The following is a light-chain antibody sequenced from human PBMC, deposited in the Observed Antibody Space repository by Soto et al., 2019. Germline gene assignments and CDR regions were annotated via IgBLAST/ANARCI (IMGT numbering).Light chain of an antibody. CDR1: SSYVGGYNY. CDR3: SSYAGSNKV. CDR2: EVS. J-gene: IGLJ1*01. Sequence: QSVLTQPPSASGSPGQSVTISCTGTSSYVGGYNYVSWYQQHPGKAPKLMIYEVSKRPSGVPDRFSGSKSGNTASLTVSGLQAEDEADYYCSSYAGSNKVFGTGTKVTVL. V-gene: IGLV2-8*01.